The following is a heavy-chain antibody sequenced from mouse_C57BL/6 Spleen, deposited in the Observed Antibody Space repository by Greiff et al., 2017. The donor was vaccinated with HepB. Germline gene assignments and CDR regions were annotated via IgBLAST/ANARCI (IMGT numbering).Heavy chain of an antibody. D-gene: IGHD3-2*02. J-gene: IGHJ4*01. CDR1: GYAFSSSW. CDR3: ASPGYSSVPYYSMDY. V-gene: IGHV1-82*01. Sequence: VQLQQSGPELVKPGASVKISCKASGYAFSSSWMNWVKQRPGKGLEWIGRIYPGDGDTNYNGKFKGKATLPADKSSSTAYMQLSSLTSEDSAVYFCASPGYSSVPYYSMDYWGQGTSVTVSS. CDR2: IYPGDGDT.